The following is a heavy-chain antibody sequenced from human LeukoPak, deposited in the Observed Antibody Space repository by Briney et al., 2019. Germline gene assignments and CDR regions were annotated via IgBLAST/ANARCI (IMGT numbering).Heavy chain of an antibody. V-gene: IGHV1-2*02. D-gene: IGHD2-2*02. Sequence: ASVKVSCKASGYIFTDYGISWVRQAPGQGLEWMGWINPNSGGTNYAQKFQGRVTMTRDTSISTAYMELSRLRSDDTAVYYCARDPISLDAFDIWGQGTMVTVSS. CDR2: INPNSGGT. CDR3: ARDPISLDAFDI. J-gene: IGHJ3*02. CDR1: GYIFTDYG.